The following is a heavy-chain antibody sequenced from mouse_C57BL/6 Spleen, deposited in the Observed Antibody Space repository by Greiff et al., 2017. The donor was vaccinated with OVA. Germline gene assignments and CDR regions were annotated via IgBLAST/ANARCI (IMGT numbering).Heavy chain of an antibody. V-gene: IGHV1-19*01. CDR2: INPYNGGT. CDR1: GYTFTDYN. D-gene: IGHD1-1*01. Sequence: EVQLQQSGPELVKPGASVKMSCKASGYTFTDYNMHWVKQSHGKSLEWIGVINPYNGGTSYNQKFKGKGTLTVDKSSSNAYMELNSLTSDDSAVYYCASYYYGSSKRGYFDYWGQGTTLTVSS. CDR3: ASYYYGSSKRGYFDY. J-gene: IGHJ2*01.